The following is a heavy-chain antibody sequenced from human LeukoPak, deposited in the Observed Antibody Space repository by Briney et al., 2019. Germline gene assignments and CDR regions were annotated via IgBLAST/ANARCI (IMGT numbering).Heavy chain of an antibody. Sequence: ASVKVSCKAPGYTFTSYYMHWVRQAPGQGLEWMGIINPSGGSTSYAQKFQGRVTMTRDTSTSTVYMELSSLRSENTAVYYCARVGPGYSSSWSIDYWGQGTLVTVSS. CDR3: ARVGPGYSSSWSIDY. CDR1: GYTFTSYY. J-gene: IGHJ4*02. D-gene: IGHD6-13*01. V-gene: IGHV1-46*01. CDR2: INPSGGST.